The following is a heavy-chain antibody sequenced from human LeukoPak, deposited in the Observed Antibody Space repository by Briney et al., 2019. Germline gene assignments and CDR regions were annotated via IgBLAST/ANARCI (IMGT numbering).Heavy chain of an antibody. J-gene: IGHJ4*02. CDR1: GFTFSSYS. Sequence: GGSLRLSCAASGFTFSSYSMNWVRQAPGKGLEWVSYISSSGSTIYYADSVKGRFTISRDNAKNSLYLQMNSLRAEDTAVYYCARWGRWLHRYYFDYWGQGTLVTVSS. CDR2: ISSSGSTI. CDR3: ARWGRWLHRYYFDY. D-gene: IGHD5-24*01. V-gene: IGHV3-48*04.